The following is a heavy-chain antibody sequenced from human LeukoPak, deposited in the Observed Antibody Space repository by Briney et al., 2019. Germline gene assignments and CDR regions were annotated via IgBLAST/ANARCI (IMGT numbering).Heavy chain of an antibody. CDR2: ISWNSGSI. J-gene: IGHJ4*02. D-gene: IGHD3-22*01. CDR1: GFTFDDYA. V-gene: IGHV3-9*01. Sequence: PGGSLRLSCAASGFTFDDYAMHWVRQAPGKGLEWVSGISWNSGSIDYADSVKGRFTISRDNAKNSLYLQMNSLRAEDTALYYCAKDARYDSSGYLDYWGQGTLVTVSS. CDR3: AKDARYDSSGYLDY.